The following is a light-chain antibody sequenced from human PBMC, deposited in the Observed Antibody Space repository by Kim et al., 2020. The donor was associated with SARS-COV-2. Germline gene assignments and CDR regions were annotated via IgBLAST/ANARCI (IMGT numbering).Light chain of an antibody. CDR2: DVS. V-gene: IGLV2-11*01. J-gene: IGLJ1*01. CDR3: CSYAGIYTYV. CDR1: SSDVGNYNY. Sequence: GQSVTIACTRTSSDVGNYNYVSWYQQHPGKAPKLIIYDVSKRPSGVPDRFSGSKSGNTASLIISGLQAEDEADYYCCSYAGIYTYVFGTGTKVTVL.